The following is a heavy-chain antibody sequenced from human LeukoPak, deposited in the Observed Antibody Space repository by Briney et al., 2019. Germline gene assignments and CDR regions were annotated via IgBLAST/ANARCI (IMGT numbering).Heavy chain of an antibody. V-gene: IGHV3-23*01. CDR2: ISGSGGST. J-gene: IGHJ4*02. D-gene: IGHD4-17*01. Sequence: AGGSLRLSCAASGFTFSSYGMSWVRQAPGKGLEWVSVISGSGGSTYYADSVKGRFTISRDNSKNTLYLQMNSLRAEDTAVYYCAKDRHDDSPFDYWGQGTLVTVSS. CDR3: AKDRHDDSPFDY. CDR1: GFTFSSYG.